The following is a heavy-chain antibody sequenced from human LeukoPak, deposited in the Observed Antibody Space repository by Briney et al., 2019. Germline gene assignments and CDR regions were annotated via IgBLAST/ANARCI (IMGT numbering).Heavy chain of an antibody. Sequence: GGSLRLSCTASGFTFSSNGMHWVRQAPGKGLEWVSAISGSGGSTYYADSVKGRFTISRDNSKNTLYLQMNSLRAEDTAVYYCAKDPDSSSWYDNYFDYWGQGTLVTVSS. V-gene: IGHV3-23*01. CDR2: ISGSGGST. J-gene: IGHJ4*02. D-gene: IGHD6-13*01. CDR3: AKDPDSSSWYDNYFDY. CDR1: GFTFSSNG.